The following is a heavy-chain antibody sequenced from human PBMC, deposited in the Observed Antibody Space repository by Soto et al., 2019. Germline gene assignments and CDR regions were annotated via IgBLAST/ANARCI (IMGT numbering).Heavy chain of an antibody. CDR2: MNPNTGNT. J-gene: IGHJ4*02. V-gene: IGHV1-8*01. Sequence: QVQLVQSGAEVKKPGASVKVSCEASGYTFTSYDINWVRQATGQGLEWLGLMNPNTGNTAYAQKFQGRVTMTRNTSISTVNMDLSSLRSEDTAVYYCARGRIYTRLEYWGQGTLVTVSS. D-gene: IGHD4-4*01. CDR3: ARGRIYTRLEY. CDR1: GYTFTSYD.